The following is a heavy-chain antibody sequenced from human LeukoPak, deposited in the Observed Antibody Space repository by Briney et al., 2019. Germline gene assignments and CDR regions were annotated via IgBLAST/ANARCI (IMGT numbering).Heavy chain of an antibody. Sequence: PSETLSLTCTVSGGSISSSGHYWGWIRQPPGKGLEWVGSMYYSGGTYYNPSLKGRVTIYLDTSKNQSSLKLSSVTAADTAVYYCASPKDKYYYGGSGYYYYWGHGTLVTVSS. V-gene: IGHV4-39*01. J-gene: IGHJ4*01. CDR2: MYYSGGT. CDR3: ASPKDKYYYGGSGYYYY. D-gene: IGHD3-22*01. CDR1: GGSISSSGHY.